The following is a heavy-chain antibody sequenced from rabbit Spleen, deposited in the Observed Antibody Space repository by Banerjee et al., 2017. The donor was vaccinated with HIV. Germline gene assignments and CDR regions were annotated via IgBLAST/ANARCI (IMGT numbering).Heavy chain of an antibody. CDR3: ARETSSGWGVVSFYFNL. Sequence: QEQLEESGGDLVKPEGSLTLTCTASGFSFSSRYYMCWVRQAPGKGLEWIACIYAGNSTSTYYATWAKGRFTISKTSSTTVTLQMTSLTAADTATYFCARETSSGWGVVSFYFNLWGPGTLVTVS. CDR2: IYAGNSTST. J-gene: IGHJ4*01. D-gene: IGHD4-1*01. V-gene: IGHV1S45*01. CDR1: GFSFSSRYY.